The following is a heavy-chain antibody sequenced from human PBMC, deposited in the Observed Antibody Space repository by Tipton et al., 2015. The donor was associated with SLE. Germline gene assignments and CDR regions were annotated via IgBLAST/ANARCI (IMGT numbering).Heavy chain of an antibody. J-gene: IGHJ1*01. Sequence: SLRLSCAASGFTFSSYGMHWVRQAPGKGLEWVAFIRYDGSNKYYADSVKGRFTISRDNSKNTLYLQMNSLRAEDTAVYYCAKDVDLAVAGIWYFQHWGQGTLVTVSS. CDR3: AKDVDLAVAGIWYFQH. V-gene: IGHV3-30*02. CDR1: GFTFSSYG. CDR2: IRYDGSNK. D-gene: IGHD6-19*01.